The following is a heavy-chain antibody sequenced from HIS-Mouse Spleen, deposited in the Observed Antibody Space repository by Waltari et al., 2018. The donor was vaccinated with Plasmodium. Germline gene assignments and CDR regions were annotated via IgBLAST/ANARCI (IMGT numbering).Heavy chain of an antibody. CDR3: ASSWYWYFDL. J-gene: IGHJ2*01. CDR2: IKKDGSEK. D-gene: IGHD6-13*01. V-gene: IGHV3-7*01. Sequence: EVQLVESGGGLVQPGGSLRLSCAASGFTFSSYWMGWVRQAPGKGRELVANIKKDGSEKYYGDAVKGRFTVSRDNAKNSLYLQMNSLRAEDTAVYYCASSWYWYFDLWGRGTLVTVSS. CDR1: GFTFSSYW.